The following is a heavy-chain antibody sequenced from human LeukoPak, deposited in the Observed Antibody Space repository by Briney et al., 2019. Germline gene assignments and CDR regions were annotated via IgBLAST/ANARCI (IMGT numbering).Heavy chain of an antibody. V-gene: IGHV4-39*01. CDR2: IYYSGST. Sequence: PSETLSLTCTVSGGSISSSSYYWGWIRQPQGKGLEWIGSIYYSGSTYYNPSLKSRVTISVDTSKNQFSLKLSSVTAADTAGYYCARGGDTMAGYWGQGTLVTVSS. J-gene: IGHJ4*02. CDR3: ARGGDTMAGY. D-gene: IGHD3-10*01. CDR1: GGSISSSSYY.